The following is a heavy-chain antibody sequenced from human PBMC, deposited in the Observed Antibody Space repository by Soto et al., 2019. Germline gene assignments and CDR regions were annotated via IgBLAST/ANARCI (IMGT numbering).Heavy chain of an antibody. CDR2: ISGSGGYT. CDR3: ASRPMIRDMSTREFDS. Sequence: EVQLLESGGGLVQPGGSLRLSCAASGFTFSSYVMSWVRQAPGKGLEWVSGISGSGGYTYHADSVKGRFTISRDNSKNTVYLQMNSLRAEDTAVYYCASRPMIRDMSTREFDSWGQGTLVTVSS. V-gene: IGHV3-23*01. D-gene: IGHD3-10*01. CDR1: GFTFSSYV. J-gene: IGHJ4*02.